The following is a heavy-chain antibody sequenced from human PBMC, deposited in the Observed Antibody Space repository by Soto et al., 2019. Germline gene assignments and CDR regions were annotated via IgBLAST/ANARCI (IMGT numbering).Heavy chain of an antibody. D-gene: IGHD3-3*01. Sequence: EVRLVESGGGLVQPGGSLRLSCAASGFIFSSYNLNWVRQAAGKGLEWVSYISSSGNTIYYSDSVKGRFTFSRDNGKNSLFLQMNSLREEYTAVYYCARDRGVGTPDSFDIWGQGTMVTVSS. CDR1: GFIFSSYN. J-gene: IGHJ3*02. V-gene: IGHV3-48*02. CDR2: ISSSGNTI. CDR3: ARDRGVGTPDSFDI.